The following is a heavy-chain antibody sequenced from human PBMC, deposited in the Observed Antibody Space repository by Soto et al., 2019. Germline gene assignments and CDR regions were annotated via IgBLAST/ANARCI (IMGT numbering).Heavy chain of an antibody. V-gene: IGHV3-23*01. CDR3: AKDDLTPTWFGTPRGSDY. CDR2: ISGSGGST. Sequence: GGSLRISCAASGFTFSSYAMSWVRQAPGKGLEWVSAISGSGGSTYYADSVKGRFTISRDNSKNTLYLQMNSLRAEDTAVYYSAKDDLTPTWFGTPRGSDYWGQGTLVTVSS. J-gene: IGHJ4*02. D-gene: IGHD3-10*01. CDR1: GFTFSSYA.